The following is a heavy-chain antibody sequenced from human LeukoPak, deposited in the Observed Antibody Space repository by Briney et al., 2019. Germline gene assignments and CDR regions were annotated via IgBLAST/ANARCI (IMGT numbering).Heavy chain of an antibody. J-gene: IGHJ5*02. V-gene: IGHV3-48*01. CDR2: ISSSGNTI. Sequence: GGSLTLSYAASGFTFSSYGMNWVRQAPGKGLEWVSYISSSGNTIYYADSVKGRLTISRDSAKNSLYLQMNSLRAEDTAMYYCAREGNWNYNWFDPWGQGTLVTVSS. CDR1: GFTFSSYG. D-gene: IGHD1-7*01. CDR3: AREGNWNYNWFDP.